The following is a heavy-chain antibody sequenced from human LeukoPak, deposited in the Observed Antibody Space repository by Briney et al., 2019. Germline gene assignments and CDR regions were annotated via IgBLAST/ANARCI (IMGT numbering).Heavy chain of an antibody. D-gene: IGHD1-26*01. J-gene: IGHJ4*02. V-gene: IGHV4-38-2*02. CDR1: GYSISSGYY. CDR3: ARDLGRGSFDY. CDR2: IYHSGNT. Sequence: PSETLSLTCTVSGYSISSGYYWGWIRQPPGKGLEWIGNIYHSGNTYYNPSLKNRLSISVDTSKNQFSLKLSSVTAADTAVYFCARDLGRGSFDYWGQGTLVTVSS.